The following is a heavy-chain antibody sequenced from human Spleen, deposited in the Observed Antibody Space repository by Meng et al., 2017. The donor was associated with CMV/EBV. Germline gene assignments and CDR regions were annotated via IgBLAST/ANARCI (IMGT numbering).Heavy chain of an antibody. Sequence: LRLSCNVSGDSISGGGYCWTWIRQHPGKGLEWIGYLFYSGLTSSNPSLKSRLNISLDTSNNQFSLKLSSVTAADTAVYYCARGVNLYFDLWGRGTLVTVSS. D-gene: IGHD3-22*01. V-gene: IGHV4-31*03. J-gene: IGHJ2*01. CDR3: ARGVNLYFDL. CDR1: GDSISGGGYC. CDR2: LFYSGLT.